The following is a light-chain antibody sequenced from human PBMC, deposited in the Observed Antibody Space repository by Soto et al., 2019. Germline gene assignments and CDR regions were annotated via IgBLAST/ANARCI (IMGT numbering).Light chain of an antibody. Sequence: DIQMTQSPSTLSASVGDRVTITCRASQSISSWLAWYQQKPGKAPKLLIYKASSLESGVPSRFSGSGSGTEFTLTISSLQPDDFATYSYTFGQGTKLEIK. CDR2: KAS. CDR3: T. V-gene: IGKV1-5*03. J-gene: IGKJ2*01. CDR1: QSISSW.